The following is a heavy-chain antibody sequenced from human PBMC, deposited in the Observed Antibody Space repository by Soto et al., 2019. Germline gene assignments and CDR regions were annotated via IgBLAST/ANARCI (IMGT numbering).Heavy chain of an antibody. CDR1: GFTFSSYS. Sequence: GGSLRLSCAASGFTFSSYSMNWVRQAPGKGLEWVSSISSSSSYIYYADSVKGRFTISRDNAKNSLYLQMNSLRAEDTAVYYCARGSRNYDFWSGYSPGYYYYMDVWGKGTTVTVSS. CDR3: ARGSRNYDFWSGYSPGYYYYMDV. V-gene: IGHV3-21*01. CDR2: ISSSSSYI. J-gene: IGHJ6*03. D-gene: IGHD3-3*01.